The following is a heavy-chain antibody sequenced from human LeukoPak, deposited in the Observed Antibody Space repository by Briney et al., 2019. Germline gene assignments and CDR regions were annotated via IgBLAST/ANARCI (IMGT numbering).Heavy chain of an antibody. CDR3: ARGGYCSSTSCYGDDAFDI. D-gene: IGHD2-2*01. J-gene: IGHJ3*02. V-gene: IGHV4-61*05. CDR2: IYYSGST. CDR1: GGSISSSSYY. Sequence: SETLSLTCTVSGGSISSSSYYWGWIRQPPGKGLEWIGYIYYSGSTNYNPSLKSRVTISVDTSKNQFSLKLSSVTAADTAMYYCARGGYCSSTSCYGDDAFDIWGQGTMVAVSS.